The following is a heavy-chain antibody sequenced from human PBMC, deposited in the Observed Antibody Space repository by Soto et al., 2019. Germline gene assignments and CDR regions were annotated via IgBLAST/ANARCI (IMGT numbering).Heavy chain of an antibody. V-gene: IGHV1-3*01. CDR2: INAGNGNT. J-gene: IGHJ6*02. Sequence: ASVKVSCKASGYTFTSYAMHWVRQAPGQRLEWMGWINAGNGNTKYSRKFQGRVTITRDTSASTAYMELSSLRSEDTAVYYCARSPHRIQLWSENYYYYYGMDVWGQGTTVTVSS. CDR1: GYTFTSYA. CDR3: ARSPHRIQLWSENYYYYYGMDV. D-gene: IGHD5-18*01.